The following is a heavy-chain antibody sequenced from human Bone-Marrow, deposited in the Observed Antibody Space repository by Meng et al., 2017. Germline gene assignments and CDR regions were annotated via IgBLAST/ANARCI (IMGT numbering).Heavy chain of an antibody. V-gene: IGHV3-23*04. CDR1: GFTFSSYA. CDR3: AKVLWGNNKYGGNSDGY. D-gene: IGHD4-23*01. CDR2: ISGSGGST. Sequence: VEWVGSGGGLVQPGGCLRLSCAASGFTFSSYAMSWVRQAPGKGLEWVSAISGSGGSTYYADSVKGRFTISRDNSKNTLYLQMNSLRAEDTAVYYCAKVLWGNNKYGGNSDGYWGQGTLVTVSS. J-gene: IGHJ4*02.